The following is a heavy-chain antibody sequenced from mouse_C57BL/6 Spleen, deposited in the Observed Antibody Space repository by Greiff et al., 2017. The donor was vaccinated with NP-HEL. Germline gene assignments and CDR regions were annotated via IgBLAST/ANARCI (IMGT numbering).Heavy chain of an antibody. CDR2: IYPRSGNT. J-gene: IGHJ3*01. D-gene: IGHD2-3*01. CDR1: GYTFTSYG. V-gene: IGHV1-81*01. Sequence: VMLVESGAELARPGASVKLSCKASGYTFTSYGISWVKQRTGQGLEWIGEIYPRSGNTYYNEKFKGKATLTADKSSSTAYMELRSLTSEDSAVYFCAREDDGYFFAYWGQGTLVTVSA. CDR3: AREDDGYFFAY.